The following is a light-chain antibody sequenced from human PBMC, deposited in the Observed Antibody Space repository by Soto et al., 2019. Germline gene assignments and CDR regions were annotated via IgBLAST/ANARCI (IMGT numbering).Light chain of an antibody. CDR3: QQYGSSPYT. CDR2: GAS. V-gene: IGKV3-20*01. J-gene: IGKJ2*01. CDR1: QSVTSRH. Sequence: EIALTQSPGTLSLSPGERATLSCRASQSVTSRHLAWYQQKPDQAPRLLIYGASSRATGIPDNFSGSGSGTDFTLTISRLEPEDFAVYYCQQYGSSPYTFGQGTKLEIK.